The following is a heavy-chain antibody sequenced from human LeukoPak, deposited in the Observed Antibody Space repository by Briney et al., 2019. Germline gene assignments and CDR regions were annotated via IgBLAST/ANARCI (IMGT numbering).Heavy chain of an antibody. V-gene: IGHV3-9*01. D-gene: IGHD3-3*01. CDR2: ISWNSGSI. CDR3: AKVSGVDFWSGYYDY. J-gene: IGHJ4*02. CDR1: GFTFDDYA. Sequence: GGSLRLSCAASGFTFDDYAMHWVRQAPGKGLEWVSGISWNSGSIGYADSVKGRFTISRDNAKNSLYLQMNSLRAEDTALYYCAKVSGVDFWSGYYDYRGQGTLVTVSS.